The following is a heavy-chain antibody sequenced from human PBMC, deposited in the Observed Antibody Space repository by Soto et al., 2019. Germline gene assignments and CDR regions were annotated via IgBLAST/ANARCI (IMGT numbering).Heavy chain of an antibody. CDR3: AKDLGPEYDPAKKFERKIRNYMDV. J-gene: IGHJ6*03. CDR2: ISGSGGST. V-gene: IGHV3-23*01. Sequence: GGSLRLSCAASGFTFSSYAMSWVRQAPGKGLEWVSAISGSGGSTYYADFVKGRFTISRDNSKNTLYLQMNSLRAEDTAVYYCAKDLGPEYDPAKKFERKIRNYMDVWGKGTTVTVSS. D-gene: IGHD1-1*01. CDR1: GFTFSSYA.